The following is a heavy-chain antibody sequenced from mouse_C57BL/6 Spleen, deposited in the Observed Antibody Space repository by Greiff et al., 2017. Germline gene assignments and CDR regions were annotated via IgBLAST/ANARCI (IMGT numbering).Heavy chain of an antibody. V-gene: IGHV1-80*01. CDR1: GYAFSSYW. Sequence: QLQQSGAELVKPGASVKISCKASGYAFSSYWMNWVKQRPGKGLEWIGQIYPGDGDTNYNGKFKGKATLTADKSSSTAYMQLSSLTSEDSAVYFCARSRLRGVLDYWGQGTTLTVSS. D-gene: IGHD1-1*01. CDR2: IYPGDGDT. CDR3: ARSRLRGVLDY. J-gene: IGHJ2*01.